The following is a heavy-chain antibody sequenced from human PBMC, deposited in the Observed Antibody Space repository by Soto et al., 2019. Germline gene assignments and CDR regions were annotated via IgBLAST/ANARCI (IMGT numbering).Heavy chain of an antibody. CDR1: GFTFSSYA. J-gene: IGHJ6*03. D-gene: IGHD4-17*01. CDR2: ISGSGGST. Sequence: GGSLRLSCAASGFTFSSYAMSWVRQAPGKGLEWVSAISGSGGSTYYADSVKGRFTISRDNSKNTLYLQMNSLRAEDTAVYYCAKAPYGDLYYYYYMDVWGKGTTVTVSS. V-gene: IGHV3-23*01. CDR3: AKAPYGDLYYYYYMDV.